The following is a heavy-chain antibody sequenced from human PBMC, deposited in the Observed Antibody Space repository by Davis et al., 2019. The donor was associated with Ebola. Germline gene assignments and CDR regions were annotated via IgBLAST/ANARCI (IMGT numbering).Heavy chain of an antibody. Sequence: PGGSLTLSCAASGFTVSSNYMSWVRQAPGKGPVWVSRISSDGSSTSYADSVKGRFTISRENAKNSLYLQMNNLRAEDTAMYYCTKPPGRDGMDVWGQGTTVTVSS. CDR1: GFTVSSNY. D-gene: IGHD1-26*01. CDR3: TKPPGRDGMDV. CDR2: ISSDGSST. V-gene: IGHV3-74*01. J-gene: IGHJ6*02.